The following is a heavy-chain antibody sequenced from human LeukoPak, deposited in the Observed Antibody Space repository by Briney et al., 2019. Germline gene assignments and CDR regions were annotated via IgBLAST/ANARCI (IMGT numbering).Heavy chain of an antibody. J-gene: IGHJ4*02. CDR3: ARVHGDFYFDY. V-gene: IGHV4-30-4*01. CDR2: IYYSGST. D-gene: IGHD4-17*01. CDR1: GGSISSGDYY. Sequence: SQTLSLTCTVSGGSISSGDYYGSWIRQPPGKGLEWIGYIYYSGSTYYNPSLKSRVTITVDTSKNQFSLKLSSVTAADTAVYYCARVHGDFYFDYWGQGTLVTVSS.